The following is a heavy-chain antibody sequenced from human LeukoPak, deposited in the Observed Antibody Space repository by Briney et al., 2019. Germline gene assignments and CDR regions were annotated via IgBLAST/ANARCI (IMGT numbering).Heavy chain of an antibody. J-gene: IGHJ4*02. CDR2: LSADGKDI. CDR1: ALTFSTYT. V-gene: IGHV3-23*01. Sequence: GGSLRLSCAASALTFSTYTMSWVRQAPGKGLQWVSTLSADGKDIRYTDSVKGRFTISRDNSKGTLFLEMNSMRLEDMAIYYCVKNRPNWDIVFDYWGQGALVTVSS. D-gene: IGHD1/OR15-1a*01. CDR3: VKNRPNWDIVFDY.